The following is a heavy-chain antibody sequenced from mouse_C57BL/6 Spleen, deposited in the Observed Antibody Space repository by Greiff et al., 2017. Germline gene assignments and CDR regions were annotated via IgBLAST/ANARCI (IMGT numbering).Heavy chain of an antibody. Sequence: VQLQQSGAELAKPGASVKLSCKASGYTFTGYWMHWVKQRPGQGLEWIGYINPSSGYTKYNQKFKDKATLTADKSSSTAYMQLSSLTYEDSAVYYCARIYDGYYGEFAYWGQGTLVTVSA. V-gene: IGHV1-7*01. CDR3: ARIYDGYYGEFAY. D-gene: IGHD2-3*01. CDR2: INPSSGYT. J-gene: IGHJ3*01. CDR1: GYTFTGYW.